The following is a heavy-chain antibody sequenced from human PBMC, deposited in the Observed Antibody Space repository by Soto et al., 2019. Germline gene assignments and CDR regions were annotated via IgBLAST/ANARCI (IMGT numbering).Heavy chain of an antibody. CDR1: GGSISSGGYY. CDR2: IDYSGST. V-gene: IGHV4-31*03. Sequence: QVQLQESGPGLVKPSQTLSLTCTVSGGSISSGGYYWSWIRQHPGKGLEWIGYIDYSGSTYYNPSLKSRVNISVDTSKNQFSLKLGSVTAADTAVYYCARAPLDGYNSAPKVRFEYWGQGTLVTVSS. J-gene: IGHJ4*02. D-gene: IGHD5-12*01. CDR3: ARAPLDGYNSAPKVRFEY.